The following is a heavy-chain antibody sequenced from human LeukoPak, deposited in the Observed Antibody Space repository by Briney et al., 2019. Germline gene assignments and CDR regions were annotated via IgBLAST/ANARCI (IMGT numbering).Heavy chain of an antibody. J-gene: IGHJ4*02. V-gene: IGHV3-23*01. CDR2: ISGSGGST. D-gene: IGHD3-10*01. Sequence: GGSLRLSCAGSGFGFSSYGMHWVRQAPGKGLQWVSGISGSGGSTYYADSVKGRFTISRDNSKNTLYVQMNSLRAEDTAVYYCAKSRGSGLFDYWGQGTLVTVAS. CDR3: AKSRGSGLFDY. CDR1: GFGFSSYG.